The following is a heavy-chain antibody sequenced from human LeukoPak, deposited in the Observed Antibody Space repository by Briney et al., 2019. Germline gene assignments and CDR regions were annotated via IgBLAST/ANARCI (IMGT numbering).Heavy chain of an antibody. CDR1: GFTFSSYA. D-gene: IGHD3-22*01. Sequence: GGSLRLSCAASGFTFSSYAMHWVRQAPGKGLEWVAVISYDGSNKYYADSVKGRFTISRDNSKNTLYLQMNSLRAEDTAVYYCARDRYDSSGYLYYFDYWGQGTLVTISS. CDR2: ISYDGSNK. V-gene: IGHV3-30-3*01. CDR3: ARDRYDSSGYLYYFDY. J-gene: IGHJ4*02.